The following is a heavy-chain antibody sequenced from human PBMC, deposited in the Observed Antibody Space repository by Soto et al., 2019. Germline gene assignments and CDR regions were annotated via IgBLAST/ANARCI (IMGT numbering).Heavy chain of an antibody. Sequence: SQTPSLTCAIPTDSLSSNSAAWNFIRQSPWRGLEWLGRTYYRSKWYNDYAVSVKSRITVNPDTSKNQFSLQLNSVTPEDTAVYYCARDRYSSGWYNAFDIWGQGTMVIGSS. D-gene: IGHD6-19*01. J-gene: IGHJ3*02. CDR2: TYYRSKWYN. CDR3: ARDRYSSGWYNAFDI. V-gene: IGHV6-1*01. CDR1: TDSLSSNSAA.